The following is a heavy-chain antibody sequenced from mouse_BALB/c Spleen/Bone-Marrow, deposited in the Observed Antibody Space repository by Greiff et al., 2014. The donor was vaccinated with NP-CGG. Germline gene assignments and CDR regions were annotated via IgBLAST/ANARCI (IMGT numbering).Heavy chain of an antibody. CDR1: GYTFTSSW. CDR2: IAPGSGST. J-gene: IGHJ4*01. D-gene: IGHD2-1*01. V-gene: IGHV1S41*01. Sequence: DLVKPGASVKLSCKASGYTFTSSWINWIKQRPGQGLEWIGRIAPGSGSTYYNEKFKGKATLTADTSSSTAYLQHSTLTTEYSAVYIRARVPIYYGNYGAMDYWGQGTTLTVPS. CDR3: ARVPIYYGNYGAMDY.